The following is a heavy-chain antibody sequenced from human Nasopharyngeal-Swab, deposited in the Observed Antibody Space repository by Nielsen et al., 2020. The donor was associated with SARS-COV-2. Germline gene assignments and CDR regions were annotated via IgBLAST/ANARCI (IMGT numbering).Heavy chain of an antibody. J-gene: IGHJ6*02. CDR3: ARQRGDLRLGSYYYYGMDV. Sequence: SETLSLTCTVSGGSISSSSYYWGWIRQPPGKGLEWIGSIYYSGSTYYNPSLKSRVTISVDTSKNQFSLKLSSVTAADTAVYYCARQRGDLRLGSYYYYGMDVWGQGTTVTVSS. D-gene: IGHD2-21*01. CDR1: GGSISSSSYY. CDR2: IYYSGST. V-gene: IGHV4-39*01.